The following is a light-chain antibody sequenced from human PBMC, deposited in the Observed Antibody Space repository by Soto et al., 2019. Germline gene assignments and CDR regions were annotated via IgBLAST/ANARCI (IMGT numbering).Light chain of an antibody. J-gene: IGLJ3*02. CDR1: SSDVGHPYNY. CDR2: KVN. CDR3: LSFVESTSTHWV. Sequence: QSALTQPASVSGSPGQSTTISCTGTSSDVGHPYNYVSWYQQYPGKAPKLLIFKVNNRPSGISGRFSGSKSGNTPSLTISGLQAEDEGDYYCLSFVESTSTHWVLGGGTKLTVL. V-gene: IGLV2-14*01.